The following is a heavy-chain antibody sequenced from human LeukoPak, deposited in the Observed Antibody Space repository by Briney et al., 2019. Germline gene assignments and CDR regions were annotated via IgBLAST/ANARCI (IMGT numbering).Heavy chain of an antibody. V-gene: IGHV3-30*18. CDR3: AKVGLWELLGIGY. Sequence: PGGSLRLSCAASGFTFSSYGMHWVRQAPGKGLEWVAVISYDGSNKYYADSVKGRFTISRDNSKNTLYLQMNSLRAEDTAVYYCAKVGLWELLGIGYWGQGTLVTVSS. J-gene: IGHJ4*02. CDR2: ISYDGSNK. CDR1: GFTFSSYG. D-gene: IGHD1-26*01.